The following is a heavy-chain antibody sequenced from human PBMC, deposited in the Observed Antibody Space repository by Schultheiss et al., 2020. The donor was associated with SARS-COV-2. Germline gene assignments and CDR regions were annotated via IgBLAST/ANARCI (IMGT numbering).Heavy chain of an antibody. CDR1: GYTFTSYG. D-gene: IGHD6-19*01. CDR3: ARKQGYVAGTPFDY. Sequence: ASVKVSCKASGYTFTSYGISWVRQAPGQGLEWMGWISAYNGNTNYAQKLQGRVTMTRDTSTSTVYMELSSLRSEDTAVYYCARKQGYVAGTPFDYWGQGTLVTVSS. V-gene: IGHV1-18*01. J-gene: IGHJ4*02. CDR2: ISAYNGNT.